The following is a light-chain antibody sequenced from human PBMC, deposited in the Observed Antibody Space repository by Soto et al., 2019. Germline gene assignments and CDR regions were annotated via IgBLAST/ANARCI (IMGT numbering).Light chain of an antibody. CDR3: RQYVSSPWA. CDR2: GAS. Sequence: EIVLAQSPGTLSLSPGERATLSCRASQSVTNSFLAWYQQKPGQAPRLLIYGASKRATGIPDRFTGSGSGTDFTLTISRLEPEDFPVYYCRQYVSSPWAFGHGTKMEI. J-gene: IGKJ1*01. CDR1: QSVTNSF. V-gene: IGKV3-20*01.